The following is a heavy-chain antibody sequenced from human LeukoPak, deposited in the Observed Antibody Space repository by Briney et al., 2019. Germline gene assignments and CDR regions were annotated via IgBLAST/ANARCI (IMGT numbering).Heavy chain of an antibody. CDR2: ISGSGGST. J-gene: IGHJ4*02. D-gene: IGHD6-19*01. V-gene: IGHV3-23*01. CDR3: AKWHNRGWYSDY. CDR1: GFTFSSYA. Sequence: PGGSLGLSCAASGFTFSSYAMSWVRQAPGKGLEWVSAISGSGGSTYYADSVKGRFTISRDNSKNTLYLQMNSLRAEDTAVYYCAKWHNRGWYSDYWGQGTLVTVSS.